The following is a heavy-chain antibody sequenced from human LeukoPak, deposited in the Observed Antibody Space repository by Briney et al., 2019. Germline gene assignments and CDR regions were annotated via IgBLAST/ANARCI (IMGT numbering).Heavy chain of an antibody. CDR1: GFTFSSYA. CDR2: IISSGGST. D-gene: IGHD6-19*01. V-gene: IGHV3-23*01. Sequence: GGSLRLSCAASGFTFSSYAMSWGRRAAGKGVEWVSAIISSGGSTYSSHSVNVRFTISIYNSNNTLYLQMNILRAEDTAVYYCSKDQWLDRFWGIAVVYGMDVWGQGTTVTVSS. J-gene: IGHJ6*02. CDR3: SKDQWLDRFWGIAVVYGMDV.